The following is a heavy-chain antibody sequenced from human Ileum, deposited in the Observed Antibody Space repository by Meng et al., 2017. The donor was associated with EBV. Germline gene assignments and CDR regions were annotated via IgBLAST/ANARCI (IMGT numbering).Heavy chain of an antibody. Sequence: QVQVSGPGLWETSHRLSLTCSVYGDSFNCRDYYMSWMRQAPEKGLEWMGDIYSSGSTYYYPSLKSGISIFAATANTRSAQKLTSRTGAETAVYYCAGGAWAGSLPHTFDIWGQGTMVTVSS. CDR3: AGGAWAGSLPHTFDI. CDR2: IYSSGST. V-gene: IGHV4-30-4*08. D-gene: IGHD3-10*01. CDR1: GDSFNCRDYY. J-gene: IGHJ3*02.